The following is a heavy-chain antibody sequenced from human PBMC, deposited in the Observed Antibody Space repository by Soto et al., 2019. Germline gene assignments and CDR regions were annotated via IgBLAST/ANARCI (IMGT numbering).Heavy chain of an antibody. CDR3: ATRLIDNWNQGHAFDL. CDR2: IYYNGDT. Sequence: QLQLQESGPGLVKPAETLSLKCAVSGGSVSSGNYFWGWIRQPPGKGLEWIGNIYYNGDTYYSPSLKSRVTMSVDTAQNQFSLRLTSGTAADTAVYYCATRLIDNWNQGHAFDLWGQGTLVTVSS. J-gene: IGHJ3*01. D-gene: IGHD1-20*01. V-gene: IGHV4-39*01. CDR1: GGSVSSGNYF.